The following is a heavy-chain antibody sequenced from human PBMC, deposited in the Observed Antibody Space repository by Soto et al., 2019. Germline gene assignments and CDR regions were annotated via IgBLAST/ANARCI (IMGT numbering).Heavy chain of an antibody. D-gene: IGHD4-4*01. CDR2: IVVGSGDT. CDR1: GFTFTSSA. J-gene: IGHJ6*02. V-gene: IGHV1-58*01. CDR3: EAVPRYSNYLGFHYYWMDV. Sequence: SVKVSCKASGFTFTSSAVQWVRQARGQRLEWIGWIVVGSGDTHYAQRFQERVTFTRDISTGTANKELSSLKSEHTAVYYCEAVPRYSNYLGFHYYWMDVWGQGTTVTVSS.